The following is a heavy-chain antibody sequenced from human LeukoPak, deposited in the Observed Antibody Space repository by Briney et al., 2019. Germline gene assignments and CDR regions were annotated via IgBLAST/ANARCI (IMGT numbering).Heavy chain of an antibody. CDR1: GGSISSYY. CDR3: ARDLRSAGGDAFDI. V-gene: IGHV4-4*07. CDR2: IYTSGST. Sequence: SETLSLTCTVSGGSISSYYWSWIRQPAGKGLEWIGRIYTSGSTNYNPSLKSRVTMSVDTSKNQFSLKLSSVTAADTAVYYCARDLRSAGGDAFDIWGQGTMVTVSS. J-gene: IGHJ3*02.